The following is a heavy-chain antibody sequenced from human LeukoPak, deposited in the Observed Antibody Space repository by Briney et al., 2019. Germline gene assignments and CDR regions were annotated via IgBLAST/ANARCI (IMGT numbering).Heavy chain of an antibody. V-gene: IGHV4-39*01. Sequence: SETLSLTCTVSGGSISSSSYYWGWIRQPPGKGLEWIGSIYYSGSTYYNPSLKSRVTISVDTSKNQFSLKLSSVTAADTAVYYCASPYYDFWSGYYQNWFDPWGQGTLVTVSS. CDR1: GGSISSSSYY. CDR2: IYYSGST. J-gene: IGHJ5*02. D-gene: IGHD3-3*01. CDR3: ASPYYDFWSGYYQNWFDP.